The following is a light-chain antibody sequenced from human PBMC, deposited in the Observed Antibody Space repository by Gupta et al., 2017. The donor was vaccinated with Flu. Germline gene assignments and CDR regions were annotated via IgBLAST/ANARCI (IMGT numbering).Light chain of an antibody. V-gene: IGLV1-51*01. CDR2: DNS. J-gene: IGLJ3*02. CDR1: SSNIGKNF. CDR3: GAWDSTRSAWV. Sequence: QSVLTQPPSVSVAPGQKVTISCSGSSSNIGKNFVSWYQQLPGTAPKLLIYDNSNRYSGTPERFSGSKSGTSATLDITGVQTGDEADYYCGAWDSTRSAWVFGGGTKLTVL.